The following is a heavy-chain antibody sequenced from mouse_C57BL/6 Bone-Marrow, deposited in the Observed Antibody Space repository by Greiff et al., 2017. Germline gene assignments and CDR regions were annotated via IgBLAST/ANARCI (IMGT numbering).Heavy chain of an antibody. CDR2: MNYDGSST. V-gene: IGHV5-16*01. CDR1: VFTFSYYY. D-gene: IGHD3-1*01. J-gene: IGHJ4*01. Sequence: EVQRVESEGGLVQPGSSMKLSCTASVFTFSYYYMAWVRQVPYKGLEWVAHMNYDGSSTYSLHSLMSRFLLSRDNAKNNLYLQMSSLKSGDTATYDCARDEGPWALAMDYWGQGTSVTVAS. CDR3: ARDEGPWALAMDY.